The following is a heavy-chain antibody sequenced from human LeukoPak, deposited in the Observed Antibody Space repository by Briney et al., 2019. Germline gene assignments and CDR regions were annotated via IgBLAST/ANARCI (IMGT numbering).Heavy chain of an antibody. V-gene: IGHV4-34*01. CDR3: ARGARGYSYGYWFDP. D-gene: IGHD5-18*01. CDR1: GGSFSSYY. J-gene: IGHJ5*02. Sequence: SETLSLTCAVYGGSFSSYYWSWIRQPPGKGLEWIGEINHSGSTNYNPSLKSRVTISVDTSKNQFSLKLSSVTAADTAVYYCARGARGYSYGYWFDPWGQGTLVTVSS. CDR2: INHSGST.